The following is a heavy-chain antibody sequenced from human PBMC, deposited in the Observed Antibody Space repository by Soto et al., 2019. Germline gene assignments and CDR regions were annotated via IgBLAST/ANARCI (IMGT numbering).Heavy chain of an antibody. CDR2: INPSGGST. CDR1: GYTFTSYY. CDR3: AILSSYDAFDI. V-gene: IGHV1-46*01. J-gene: IGHJ3*02. D-gene: IGHD6-13*01. Sequence: GASVKVSCKASGYTFTSYYMHWVRQAPGQGLEWMGIINPSGGSTSYAQKFQGRVTMTRNTSTSTVYMELSSLRSEDTAVYYCAILSSYDAFDIWGQGTMVTVSS.